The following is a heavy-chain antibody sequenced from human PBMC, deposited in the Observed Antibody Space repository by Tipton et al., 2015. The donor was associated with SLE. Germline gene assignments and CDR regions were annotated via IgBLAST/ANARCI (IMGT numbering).Heavy chain of an antibody. CDR3: ARFPIVATGAGWFDP. D-gene: IGHD5-12*01. CDR1: GFNFSSYG. Sequence: SLRLSCAASGFNFSSYGMHWVRQAPGKGLEWVANIKQDGSEKYYVDSVKGRFTISRDNSKNSLYLQMNSLRAEDTAVYYCARFPIVATGAGWFDPWGQGTLVTVSS. CDR2: IKQDGSEK. J-gene: IGHJ5*02. V-gene: IGHV3-7*01.